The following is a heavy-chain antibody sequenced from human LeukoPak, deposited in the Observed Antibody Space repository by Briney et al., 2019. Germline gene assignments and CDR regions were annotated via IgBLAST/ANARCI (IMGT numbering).Heavy chain of an antibody. J-gene: IGHJ4*02. V-gene: IGHV4-4*07. D-gene: IGHD1-1*01. Sequence: SETLSLTCTVSGGSISSYFWSWIRQPAGEGLEWIGRINTSGITNCNPSLKSRVTMSVDTSKNQFSLNLTSVTAADTAVYYCARETADLGRSLDYWGQGTLVTVSS. CDR2: INTSGIT. CDR3: ARETADLGRSLDY. CDR1: GGSISSYF.